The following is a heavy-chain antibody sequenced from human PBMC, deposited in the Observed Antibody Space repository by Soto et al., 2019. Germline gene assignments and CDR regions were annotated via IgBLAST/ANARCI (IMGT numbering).Heavy chain of an antibody. CDR2: IYYSGST. CDR3: ARVQLVRSPAYYYYYGMDV. D-gene: IGHD6-6*01. CDR1: GGSISSGDYY. V-gene: IGHV4-30-4*01. J-gene: IGHJ6*02. Sequence: QVQLQESGPGLVKPSQTLSLTCTVSGGSISSGDYYWSWIRQPPGKGLEWIGYIYYSGSTYYNPYLKSRVTISVDTSKNQCSLKLSSVTAADTAVYYCARVQLVRSPAYYYYYGMDVWGQGTTVTVSS.